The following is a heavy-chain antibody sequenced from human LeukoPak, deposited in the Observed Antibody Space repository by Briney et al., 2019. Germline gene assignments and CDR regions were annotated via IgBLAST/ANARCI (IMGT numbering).Heavy chain of an antibody. CDR2: INHSGST. Sequence: SETLSLTCAVYSGSFSGYYWSWIRQPPGKGLEWIGEINHSGSTNYNPSLKSRVTMSVDTSKNQFSLKLSSVTAADTAVYYCARDKSSYGFSYYMDVWGKGTTVTISS. J-gene: IGHJ6*03. CDR3: ARDKSSYGFSYYMDV. D-gene: IGHD5-18*01. CDR1: SGSFSGYY. V-gene: IGHV4-34*01.